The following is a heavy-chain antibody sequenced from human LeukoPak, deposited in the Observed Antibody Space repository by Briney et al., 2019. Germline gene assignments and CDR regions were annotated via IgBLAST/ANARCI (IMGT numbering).Heavy chain of an antibody. J-gene: IGHJ5*02. CDR2: IYYSGGT. CDR1: GGSISSLC. V-gene: IGHV4-59*08. CDR3: ARWQYTISSGWFDP. Sequence: SETLSLTCTISGGSISSLCRSWIRQPPGKGLEWSGSIYYSGGTNYNPSLESRVTISVHTSKIQFSLKLSSVTAADTAVYYCARWQYTISSGWFDPWGQGTLVTVSS. D-gene: IGHD6-6*01.